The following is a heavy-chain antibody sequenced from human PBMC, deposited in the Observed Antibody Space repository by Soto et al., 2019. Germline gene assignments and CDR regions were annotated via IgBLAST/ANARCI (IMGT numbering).Heavy chain of an antibody. D-gene: IGHD6-19*01. Sequence: QVQVVQSGAEVKKPGASVKVSCKTSGYTFINYHVHWVRQAPRQGLEWMGAINPNGGSTTYAQHLQGRIPMTVDASTSTVYMDLSSLRSDDTAVYDCARPKNTLGWYNFWGQGSLVT. CDR2: INPNGGST. V-gene: IGHV1-46*01. CDR1: GYTFINYH. J-gene: IGHJ4*02. CDR3: ARPKNTLGWYNF.